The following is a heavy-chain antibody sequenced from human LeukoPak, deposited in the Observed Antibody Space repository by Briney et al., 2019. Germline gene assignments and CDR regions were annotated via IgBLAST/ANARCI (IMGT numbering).Heavy chain of an antibody. J-gene: IGHJ4*02. CDR3: ARGGTTYYFHY. D-gene: IGHD3/OR15-3a*01. CDR1: GYTFTGYY. Sequence: ASVKVSCKASGYTFTGYYMHWVRQAPGQGLEWMGWVNPNSGGTNYAQKFQGRVTMTRDTSISTAYMEVSRLTADDTAVYYCARGGTTYYFHYWGQGTLVTVSS. V-gene: IGHV1-2*02. CDR2: VNPNSGGT.